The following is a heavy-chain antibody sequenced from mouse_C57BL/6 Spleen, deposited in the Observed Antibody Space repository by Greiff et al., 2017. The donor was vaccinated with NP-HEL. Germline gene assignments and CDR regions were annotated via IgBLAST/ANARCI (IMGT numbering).Heavy chain of an antibody. Sequence: QVQLQQPGAELVRPGSSVKLSCKASGYTFTSYWMDWVKQRPGQGLEWIGNIYPSDSETHYNQKFKDKATLTVDKSSSTAYMRLSSLTSEDSAVYYCARWYGNFLGTDYWGQGTTLTVSS. CDR2: IYPSDSET. V-gene: IGHV1-61*01. J-gene: IGHJ2*01. CDR3: ARWYGNFLGTDY. CDR1: GYTFTSYW. D-gene: IGHD2-10*02.